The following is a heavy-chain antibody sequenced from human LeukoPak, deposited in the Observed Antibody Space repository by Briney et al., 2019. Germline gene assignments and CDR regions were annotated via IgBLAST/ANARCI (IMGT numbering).Heavy chain of an antibody. CDR1: GFTFSSYE. CDR3: AKEYYYDSSGYQPIDY. CDR2: ISGSGGST. V-gene: IGHV3-23*01. D-gene: IGHD3-22*01. J-gene: IGHJ4*02. Sequence: GGSLRLSCAASGFTFSSYEMNWVRQAPGKGLEWVSAISGSGGSTYYADSVKGRFTISRDNSRNTLYLQMNSLRAEDTAVYYCAKEYYYDSSGYQPIDYWGQGTLVTVSS.